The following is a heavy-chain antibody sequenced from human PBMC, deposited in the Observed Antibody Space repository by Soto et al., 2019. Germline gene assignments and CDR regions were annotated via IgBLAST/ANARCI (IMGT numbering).Heavy chain of an antibody. CDR1: GGSIDSGDYY. J-gene: IGHJ4*02. Sequence: PSETLSLTCTVSGGSIDSGDYYWSWIRQPPGKGLEWIGYVYYSGTTNYNPFLKSRVTLSLDKSKNQFSLKMNSVTAADTAVYYCARVKGYSYGPLDYWGQGTLVTVSS. V-gene: IGHV4-61*08. CDR3: ARVKGYSYGPLDY. D-gene: IGHD5-18*01. CDR2: VYYSGTT.